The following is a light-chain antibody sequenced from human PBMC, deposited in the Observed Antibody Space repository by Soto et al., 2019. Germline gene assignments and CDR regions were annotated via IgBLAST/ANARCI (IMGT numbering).Light chain of an antibody. J-gene: IGKJ1*01. CDR3: QQYNNWPRT. CDR1: QSVSSN. V-gene: IGKV3-15*01. Sequence: EKVMTQSPATLSVSPGERAILSCRASQSVSSNLAWYQQKPGLAPRLLIYGASTRAIDIPARFSGSGSETEFTLTISSLQSEDFAVYYCQQYNNWPRTFGQGTKVEIK. CDR2: GAS.